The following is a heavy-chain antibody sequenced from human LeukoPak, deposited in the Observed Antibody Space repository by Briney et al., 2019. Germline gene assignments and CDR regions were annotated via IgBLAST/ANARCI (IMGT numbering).Heavy chain of an antibody. V-gene: IGHV4-59*01. J-gene: IGHJ4*02. CDR1: GGSISSYY. CDR3: ARFNYDTLTGYFDY. CDR2: IYYSGST. Sequence: SETLSLTCTVSGGSISSYYWSWIRQPPGKGLEWIGYIYYSGSTNYNPSLKSRVTISVDTSKNQFSLKLSSVTAADTAVYYCARFNYDTLTGYFDYWGQGTLVTVSS. D-gene: IGHD3-9*01.